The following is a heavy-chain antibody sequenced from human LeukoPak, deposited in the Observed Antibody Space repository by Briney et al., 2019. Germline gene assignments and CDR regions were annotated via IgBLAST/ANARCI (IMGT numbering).Heavy chain of an antibody. CDR2: IYYSGST. J-gene: IGHJ4*02. D-gene: IGHD3-3*01. CDR1: GGSISSYY. V-gene: IGHV4-59*01. CDR3: AGGTIFGVVNTFDY. Sequence: PSETLSLTCTVSGGSISSYYWSWIRQPPGKGLEWIGYIYYSGSTNYNPSLKSRVTITVDTSKNQFSLKLSSVTAADTAVYYCAGGTIFGVVNTFDYWGQGTLVTVSS.